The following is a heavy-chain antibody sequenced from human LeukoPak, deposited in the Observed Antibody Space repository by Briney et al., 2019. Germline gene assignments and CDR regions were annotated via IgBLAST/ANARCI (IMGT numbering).Heavy chain of an antibody. CDR1: GYTFTGYY. J-gene: IGHJ4*02. D-gene: IGHD2-15*01. V-gene: IGHV1-2*02. CDR3: ARDAHDIVVVVAATYFDY. Sequence: ASVKVSCKASGYTFTGYYMHWVRQAPGQGLEWMGWINPNSGGTNYAQKFQGRVTMTRDTSISTAYMELSRLRSDDTAVYYCARDAHDIVVVVAATYFDYWGQGTLVTASS. CDR2: INPNSGGT.